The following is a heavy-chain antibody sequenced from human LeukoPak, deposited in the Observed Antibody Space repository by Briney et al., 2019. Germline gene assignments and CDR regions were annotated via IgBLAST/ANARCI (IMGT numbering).Heavy chain of an antibody. J-gene: IGHJ4*02. D-gene: IGHD1-26*01. Sequence: LGESLKISCKGSGYIFSNYWIAWVRQMPGKGLEWKGIIWPGDSDTRYSPSFQGQVTISADKSTTTAYVQWSSLRASDTAMYYCARLERSTRGFDYWGQGTLVTVSS. CDR3: ARLERSTRGFDY. V-gene: IGHV5-51*01. CDR2: IWPGDSDT. CDR1: GYIFSNYW.